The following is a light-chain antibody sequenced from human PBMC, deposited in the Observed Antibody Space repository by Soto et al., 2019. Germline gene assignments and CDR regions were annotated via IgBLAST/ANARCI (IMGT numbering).Light chain of an antibody. CDR3: QQYGTSEII. V-gene: IGKV3-20*01. J-gene: IGKJ5*01. CDR1: QTLSNSF. Sequence: EMVLTQSPGSLSLSPGERATLSCRSSQTLSNSFIAWYQQKPGQAPRLLIYDTSSRATGVPDRYSASGSGTDFTLTISRLEPEDFAVFFCQQYGTSEIIFGQGTRLE. CDR2: DTS.